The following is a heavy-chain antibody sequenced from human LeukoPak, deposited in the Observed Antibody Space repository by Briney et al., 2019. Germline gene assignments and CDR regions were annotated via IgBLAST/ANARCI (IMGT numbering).Heavy chain of an antibody. J-gene: IGHJ6*04. V-gene: IGHV3-30-3*01. CDR1: GFTFSSYA. CDR3: ARGVDIVVVPAAYTTTYYYYGMDV. D-gene: IGHD2-2*01. CDR2: ISYDGSNK. Sequence: GGSLRLSCAASGFTFSSYAMHWVRQAPGKGLEWVAVISYDGSNKYYADSVKGRFTISRDNSKNTLYLQMNSLRAEDTAVYYCARGVDIVVVPAAYTTTYYYYGMDVWGKGTTVTVSS.